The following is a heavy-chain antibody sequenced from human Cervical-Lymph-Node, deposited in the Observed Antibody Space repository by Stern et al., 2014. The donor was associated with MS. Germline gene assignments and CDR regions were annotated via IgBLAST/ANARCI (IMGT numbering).Heavy chain of an antibody. Sequence: VQLVESGPEVKNPGSSVRVSCKASGGTLNTSAINWVRQAPGQGLEWIGGILPFFGATNYAQKFQGRLTITADESTTTAYMELNSLMSEDTAMYYCARVRCPNGVCYPRLDYWGQGVLVTVSS. CDR3: ARVRCPNGVCYPRLDY. D-gene: IGHD2-8*01. V-gene: IGHV1-69*01. CDR2: ILPFFGAT. CDR1: GGTLNTSA. J-gene: IGHJ4*02.